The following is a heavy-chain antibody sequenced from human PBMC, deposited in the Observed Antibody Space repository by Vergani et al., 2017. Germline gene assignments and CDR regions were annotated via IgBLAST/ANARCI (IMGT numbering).Heavy chain of an antibody. CDR3: AREDLGYCSSTSCYSPYYYYGMDV. V-gene: IGHV3-11*01. CDR2: ISSSGSTI. CDR1: GFTFSSYW. J-gene: IGHJ6*02. Sequence: VQLVESGGGLVQPGGSLRLSCAASGFTFSSYWMSWIRQAPGKGLEWVSYISSSGSTIYYADSVKGRFTISRDNAKNSLYLQMNSLRAEDTAVYYCAREDLGYCSSTSCYSPYYYYGMDVWGQGTTVTVSS. D-gene: IGHD2-2*02.